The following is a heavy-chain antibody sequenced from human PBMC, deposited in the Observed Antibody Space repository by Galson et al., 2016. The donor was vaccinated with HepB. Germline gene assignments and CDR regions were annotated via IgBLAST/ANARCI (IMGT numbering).Heavy chain of an antibody. J-gene: IGHJ5*02. D-gene: IGHD3-10*01. V-gene: IGHV5-51*01. Sequence: QSGAEVKKPGESLRISCQASGYSFTNSWIGWVRQMPGKGLEWMGIMYLGDSETTYSPSFQGQVTFSADKAISTAYLQWTSLKASDTAVYYCARRSNPYRRELGEDWFDPWGQGTRVIVSS. CDR1: GYSFTNSW. CDR3: ARRSNPYRRELGEDWFDP. CDR2: MYLGDSET.